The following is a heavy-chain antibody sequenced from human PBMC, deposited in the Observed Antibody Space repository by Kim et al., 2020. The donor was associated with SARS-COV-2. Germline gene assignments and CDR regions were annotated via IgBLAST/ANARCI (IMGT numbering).Heavy chain of an antibody. V-gene: IGHV3-23*03. J-gene: IGHJ4*02. D-gene: IGHD2-2*01. CDR3: AKNLRPAAILPYY. Sequence: GGSLRLSCAASGFTFSNYAMSWVRQAPGKGLEWVSVIYSGGSSTYYADSVKGRFTISRDNSKNTLYLQMNRLRAEDTAVYYCAKNLRPAAILPYYWGQGTLVTVSS. CDR2: IYSGGSST. CDR1: GFTFSNYA.